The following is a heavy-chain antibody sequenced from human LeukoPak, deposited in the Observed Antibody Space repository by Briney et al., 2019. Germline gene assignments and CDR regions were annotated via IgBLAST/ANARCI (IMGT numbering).Heavy chain of an antibody. J-gene: IGHJ5*02. Sequence: PSETLSLTCTVSGGSISSYYWSWIRQPAGKGLGWIGRIYTSGSTNYNPSLKSRVTMSVDTSKNQFSLKLSSVTAADTAVYYCARDRGPYCSSTSCYNWFDPWGQGTLVTVSS. CDR2: IYTSGST. V-gene: IGHV4-4*07. D-gene: IGHD2-2*01. CDR1: GGSISSYY. CDR3: ARDRGPYCSSTSCYNWFDP.